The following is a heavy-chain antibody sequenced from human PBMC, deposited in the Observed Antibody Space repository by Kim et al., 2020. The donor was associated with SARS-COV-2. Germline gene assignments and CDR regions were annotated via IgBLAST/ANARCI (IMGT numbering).Heavy chain of an antibody. D-gene: IGHD6-13*01. CDR3: ARNQQGPLTIDAYDV. Sequence: SETLSLTCSVSGYSITSSYWTWIRQSPGKGMEWIGHLYYSGTVTTKQSPYLTSRVSFSVDPSRNQFSLRLTSVTAADSAVYFCARNQQGPLTIDAYDVWGRGTVVTVSS. V-gene: IGHV4-59*12. CDR1: GYSITSSY. J-gene: IGHJ3*01. CDR2: LYYSGTVTT.